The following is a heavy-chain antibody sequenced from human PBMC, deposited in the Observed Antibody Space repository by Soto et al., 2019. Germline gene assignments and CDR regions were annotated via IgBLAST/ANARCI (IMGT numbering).Heavy chain of an antibody. Sequence: SETLSLTCTVSGGSISSSSYYWGWIRQPPGKGLEWIGSIYYSGSTYYNPSLKSRVTISVDTSKNQFSLKLSSVTAADTAVYYCARDSSGYYSGHDAFDIWGQGTMVTVSS. D-gene: IGHD3-22*01. CDR3: ARDSSGYYSGHDAFDI. J-gene: IGHJ3*02. CDR2: IYYSGST. V-gene: IGHV4-39*07. CDR1: GGSISSSSYY.